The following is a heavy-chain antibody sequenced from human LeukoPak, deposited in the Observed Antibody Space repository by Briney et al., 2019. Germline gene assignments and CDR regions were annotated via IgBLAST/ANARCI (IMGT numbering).Heavy chain of an antibody. Sequence: TGGSLRLSCAASGFTFNNYGMHWVRQAPGKGLEWVAIISFDGTKTYYADSVKGRFTISRDNSKNTLYLQMNSLRAEDTAVYYCARYDSSGYAKDYFDYWGQGTLVTVSS. CDR1: GFTFNNYG. J-gene: IGHJ4*02. CDR3: ARYDSSGYAKDYFDY. D-gene: IGHD3-22*01. V-gene: IGHV3-30*03. CDR2: ISFDGTKT.